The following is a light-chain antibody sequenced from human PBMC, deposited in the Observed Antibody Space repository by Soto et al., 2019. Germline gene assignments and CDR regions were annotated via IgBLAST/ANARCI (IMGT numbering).Light chain of an antibody. CDR2: LYADGSH. J-gene: IGLJ2*01. CDR3: QSWGTGFQVV. CDR1: SGHSGYA. V-gene: IGLV4-69*01. Sequence: QSVLTQSPSASASLGASVRLTCTLSSGHSGYAIVWHQQQPRKGPRFLMKLYADGSHTKGDWIPDRFSGSSSGTERYLTISSLQSEDEADDYCQSWGTGFQVVFGEGTKVTVL.